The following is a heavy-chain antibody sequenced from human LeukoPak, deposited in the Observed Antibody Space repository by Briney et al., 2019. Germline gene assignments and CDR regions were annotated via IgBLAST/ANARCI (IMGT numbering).Heavy chain of an antibody. D-gene: IGHD2-15*01. CDR2: IYYSGST. V-gene: IGHV4-39*01. CDR1: GGSVSNSNYY. Sequence: RASETLSLTCTVSGGSVSNSNYYCGWVRQPPGKGLEWIGSIYYSGSTYYNPSLKSRVTISVDTSETQFSLKLSSVTAADTAAYYCARQRGYCSGGSCYGMFDYWGQGTLVTVSS. J-gene: IGHJ4*02. CDR3: ARQRGYCSGGSCYGMFDY.